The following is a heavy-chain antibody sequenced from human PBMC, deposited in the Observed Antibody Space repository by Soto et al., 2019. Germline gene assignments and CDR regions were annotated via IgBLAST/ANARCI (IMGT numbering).Heavy chain of an antibody. V-gene: IGHV4-39*01. J-gene: IGHJ5*02. CDR2: IYYSGST. Sequence: QLQLQESGPGLVKPSETLSLTCTVSGGSISSSSYYWGWIRQPPGKGLEWIGSIYYSGSTYYNPSLKSRVTISVDTSKNQFSLKLSSVTAADTAVYYCARQDWRDFWSGTNWFDPWGQGTLVTVSS. D-gene: IGHD3-3*01. CDR1: GGSISSSSYY. CDR3: ARQDWRDFWSGTNWFDP.